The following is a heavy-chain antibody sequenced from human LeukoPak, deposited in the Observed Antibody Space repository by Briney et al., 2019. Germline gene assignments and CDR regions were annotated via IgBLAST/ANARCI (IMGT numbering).Heavy chain of an antibody. V-gene: IGHV1-18*01. CDR2: ISAYNGNT. D-gene: IGHD2-15*01. J-gene: IGHJ4*02. Sequence: ASVTVSCKASGYTFTSYGISWVRQAPGQGLEWMGWISAYNGNTNYAQKLQGRVTMTTDTSTSTAYMELRSLRSDDTAVYYCARDTNVVVAATSDYWGQGTLVTVSS. CDR3: ARDTNVVVAATSDY. CDR1: GYTFTSYG.